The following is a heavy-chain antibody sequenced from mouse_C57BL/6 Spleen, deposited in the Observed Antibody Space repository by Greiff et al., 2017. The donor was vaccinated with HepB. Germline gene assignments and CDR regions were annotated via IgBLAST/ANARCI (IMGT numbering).Heavy chain of an antibody. Sequence: VQLQQSGPELVKPGASVKISCKASGYTFTDYYMNWVKQSHGKSLEWIGDINPNNGGTSYNQKFKGKATLTVDKSSSTAYMELRSLTSEDSAVYYCAREGGRYGKAPFAYWGQGTLVTVSA. CDR3: AREGGRYGKAPFAY. V-gene: IGHV1-26*01. CDR1: GYTFTDYY. D-gene: IGHD2-1*01. CDR2: INPNNGGT. J-gene: IGHJ3*01.